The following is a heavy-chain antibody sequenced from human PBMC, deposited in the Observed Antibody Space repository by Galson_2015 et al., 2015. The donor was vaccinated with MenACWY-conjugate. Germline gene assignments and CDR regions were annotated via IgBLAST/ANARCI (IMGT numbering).Heavy chain of an antibody. CDR1: GDTFTTYR. J-gene: IGHJ4*02. D-gene: IGHD1/OR15-1a*01. CDR3: ARERGNKVYYCDY. V-gene: IGHV1-46*01. CDR2: LNPDSGST. Sequence: SVKVSCKASGDTFTTYRVHWVRQAPGQGLEWMGILNPDSGSTAYAPKFQGRITMTRDASTSTVYMALSSLRSEDTAVYYCARERGNKVYYCDYWGQGTLVAVSS.